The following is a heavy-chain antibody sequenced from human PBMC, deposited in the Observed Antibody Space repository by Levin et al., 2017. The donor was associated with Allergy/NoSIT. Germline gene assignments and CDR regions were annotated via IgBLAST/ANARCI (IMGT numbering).Heavy chain of an antibody. V-gene: IGHV3-30-3*01. CDR2: ISYDGSNK. CDR3: ARASSYYDFWSGLGY. Sequence: SLKISCAASGFTFSSYAMHWVRQAPGKGLEWVAVISYDGSNKYYADSVKGRFTISRDNSKNTLYLQMNSLRAEDTAVYYCARASSYYDFWSGLGYWGQGTLVTVSS. J-gene: IGHJ4*02. D-gene: IGHD3-3*01. CDR1: GFTFSSYA.